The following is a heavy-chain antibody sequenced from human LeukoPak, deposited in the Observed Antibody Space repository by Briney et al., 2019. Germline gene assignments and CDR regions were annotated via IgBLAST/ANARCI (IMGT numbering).Heavy chain of an antibody. J-gene: IGHJ5*02. CDR1: GYSISSGYY. CDR2: IYHSGST. Sequence: PSETLSLTCAVSGYSISSGYYWGWIRQPPGKGLEWIGSIYHSGSTYYNPSLKSRVTISVDTSKNQFSLKLSSVTAADTAVYYCARHPVYCSSTSCSPGPWGQGTLVTVSS. V-gene: IGHV4-38-2*01. CDR3: ARHPVYCSSTSCSPGP. D-gene: IGHD2-2*01.